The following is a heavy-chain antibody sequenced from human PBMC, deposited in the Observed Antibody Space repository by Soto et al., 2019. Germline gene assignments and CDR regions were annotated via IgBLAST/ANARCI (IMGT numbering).Heavy chain of an antibody. CDR2: ISGNGGST. CDR1: GFSFSNYA. J-gene: IGHJ4*02. D-gene: IGHD3-22*01. V-gene: IGHV3-23*01. Sequence: PGGSLRLSCAASGFSFSNYAMSWVRQAPGKGLEWVSGISGNGGSTYFADSVKGRFGISRDNSRNMLYLQMNSLRAEDTAVYYCAKEYYDSSGPFDYWGQGTLVTVSS. CDR3: AKEYYDSSGPFDY.